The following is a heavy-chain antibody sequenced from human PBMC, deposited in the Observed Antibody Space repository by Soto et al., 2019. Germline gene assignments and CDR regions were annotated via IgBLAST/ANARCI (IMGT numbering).Heavy chain of an antibody. CDR1: GGSISSYY. CDR2: IYYSGST. D-gene: IGHD4-17*01. Sequence: SETLSLTCTVSGGSISSYYWSWFRQPPGKGLEWIGYIYYSGSTNYNPSLKSRVTTSVDTSKNQFSLKLSSVTAADTAVYYCARTAGGLDYGEKYYYYYYMDVWGKGTTVTVSS. CDR3: ARTAGGLDYGEKYYYYYYMDV. J-gene: IGHJ6*03. V-gene: IGHV4-59*01.